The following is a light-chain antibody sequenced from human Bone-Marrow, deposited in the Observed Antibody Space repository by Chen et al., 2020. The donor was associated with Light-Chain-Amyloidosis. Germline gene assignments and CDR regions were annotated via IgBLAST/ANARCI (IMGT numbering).Light chain of an antibody. J-gene: IGKJ2*01. CDR3: QQYTEWPPYT. Sequence: IEMTQTTDTLTVSPGERATISCRASQSVSSNVAWSHHKPGQAPRLLIYGASTRATSIPASFSGSGSGTEFTLTISSLQSEDYAVYYCQQYTEWPPYTFGQGTKLEIK. V-gene: IGKV3-15*01. CDR2: GAS. CDR1: QSVSSN.